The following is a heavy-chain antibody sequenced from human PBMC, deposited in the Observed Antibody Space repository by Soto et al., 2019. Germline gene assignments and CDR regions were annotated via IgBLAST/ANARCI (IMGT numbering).Heavy chain of an antibody. CDR2: ISGSGGST. CDR3: AKVVLWFGEVRY. V-gene: IGHV3-23*01. D-gene: IGHD3-10*01. Sequence: EVQLLESGGGLVQPGGSLRLSCAASGFTFSSYAMSWVHQAPGKGLEWVSAISGSGGSTYYADSVKGRFTISRDNSKNTLYLQMNSLRAEDTAVYYCAKVVLWFGEVRYWGQGTLVTVSS. J-gene: IGHJ4*02. CDR1: GFTFSSYA.